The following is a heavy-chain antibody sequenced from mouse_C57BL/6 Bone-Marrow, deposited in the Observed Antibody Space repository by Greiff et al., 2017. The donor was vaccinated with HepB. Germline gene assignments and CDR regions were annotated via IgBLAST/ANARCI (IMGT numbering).Heavy chain of an antibody. D-gene: IGHD1-1*01. CDR2: IDPEDGDT. CDR3: TTWILRYPYYFDY. V-gene: IGHV14-1*01. J-gene: IGHJ2*01. CDR1: GFNIKDYY. Sequence: EVKLVESGAELVRPGASVKLSCTASGFNIKDYYMHWVKQSPEQGLEWIGRIDPEDGDTEYAPKFQGKATMTADTSSNTAYQQLSSLTSEDTAVYYCTTWILRYPYYFDYWGQGTTLTVSS.